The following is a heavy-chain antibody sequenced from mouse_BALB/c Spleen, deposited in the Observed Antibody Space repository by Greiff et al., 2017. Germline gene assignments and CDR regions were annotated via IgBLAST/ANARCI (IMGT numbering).Heavy chain of an antibody. J-gene: IGHJ4*01. CDR1: GFTFSDYY. CDR3: ARAGYYARYYAMDY. CDR2: ISDGGSYT. D-gene: IGHD2-3*01. Sequence: EVKLMESGGGLVKPGGSLKLSCAASGFTFSDYYMYWVRQTPEKRLEWVATISDGGSYTYYPDSVKGRFTISRDNAKNNLYLQMSSLKSEDTAMYYCARAGYYARYYAMDYWGQGTSVTVSS. V-gene: IGHV5-4*02.